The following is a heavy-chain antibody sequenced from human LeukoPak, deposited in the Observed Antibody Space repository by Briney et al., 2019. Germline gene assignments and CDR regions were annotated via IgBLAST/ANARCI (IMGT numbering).Heavy chain of an antibody. CDR1: GGTFSSYA. CDR3: ARDRSERSRWFDP. V-gene: IGHV1-69*05. J-gene: IGHJ5*02. Sequence: ASVKVSCKASGGTFSSYAISWVRQAPGQGLEWMGGIIPIFGTANYAQKFQGRVTITTDESTSTAYMELSSLRSEDTAVYYCARDRSERSRWFDPWGQGTLVTVSS. D-gene: IGHD6-19*01. CDR2: IIPIFGTA.